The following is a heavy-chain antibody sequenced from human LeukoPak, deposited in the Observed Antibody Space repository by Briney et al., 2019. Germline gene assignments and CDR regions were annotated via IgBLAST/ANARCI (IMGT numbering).Heavy chain of an antibody. Sequence: ASVKVSCKASGYTFTSYYMHWVRQAPGQGLEWMGRIIPILGIANYAQKFQGRVTITADKSTSTAYMELSSLRSEDTAVYYCAREVFGYWGQGTLVTVSS. V-gene: IGHV1-69*04. CDR3: AREVFGY. D-gene: IGHD3-10*01. J-gene: IGHJ4*02. CDR2: IIPILGIA. CDR1: GYTFTSYY.